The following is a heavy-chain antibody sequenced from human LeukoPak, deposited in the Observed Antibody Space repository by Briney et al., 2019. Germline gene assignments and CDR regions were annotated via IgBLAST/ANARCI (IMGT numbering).Heavy chain of an antibody. CDR3: ARVLTIFGVVTSDFDL. D-gene: IGHD3-3*01. Sequence: SETLSLTRTVSGGSISSYYWNWIRQPPGKGLEWIGYIYYRGSTNYNPSLKSRVTISVDTSKNQFSLKLSSVTSADTAVYYCARVLTIFGVVTSDFDLWGRGTLVTVSS. V-gene: IGHV4-59*01. CDR2: IYYRGST. J-gene: IGHJ2*01. CDR1: GGSISSYY.